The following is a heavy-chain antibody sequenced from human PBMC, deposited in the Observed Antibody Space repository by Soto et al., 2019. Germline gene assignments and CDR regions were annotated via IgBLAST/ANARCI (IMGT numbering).Heavy chain of an antibody. D-gene: IGHD2-15*01. J-gene: IGHJ5*02. CDR3: ARDARVYCSGGGCYSGWFDP. V-gene: IGHV6-1*01. CDR2: TYYRSKWYN. CDR1: GDSVSSNSAA. Sequence: SQTLSLTCAISGDSVSSNSAAWNWIRQSPSRGLEWLGRTYYRSKWYNDYAVSVKSRITINPDTSKNQFSLQLNSVTPEDTAVYYCARDARVYCSGGGCYSGWFDPWGQGTLVTVSS.